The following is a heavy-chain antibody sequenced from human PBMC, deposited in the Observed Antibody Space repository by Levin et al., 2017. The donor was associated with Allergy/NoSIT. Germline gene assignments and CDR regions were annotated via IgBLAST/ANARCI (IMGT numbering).Heavy chain of an antibody. J-gene: IGHJ6*02. D-gene: IGHD2-15*01. CDR1: GFTISTHA. Sequence: GGSLRLSCAASGFTISTHAMNWVRQAPGKGLEWVSGTSGSGSDTNYADSVKGRFAVSRDNSKNMLYLQMTNLRAEDTAVYYCGKDQAARGNGMDVWGQGTTVTVSS. CDR2: TSGSGSDT. CDR3: GKDQAARGNGMDV. V-gene: IGHV3-23*01.